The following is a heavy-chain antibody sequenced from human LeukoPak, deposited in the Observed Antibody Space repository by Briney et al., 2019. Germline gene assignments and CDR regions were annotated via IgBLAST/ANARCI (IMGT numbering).Heavy chain of an antibody. CDR1: GLTFSTAW. D-gene: IGHD3-22*01. Sequence: GGSLRLSCAVSGLTFSTAWMSWVRQAPGKGLEWVGRIKNKGDGGTIDYAAPVKGRFTISRDDSKNTLYVDMNSLKAEDTAVYYCSTVIVGGGYCGPGTPVTVSS. CDR3: STVIVGGGY. CDR2: IKNKGDGGTI. V-gene: IGHV3-15*01. J-gene: IGHJ4*02.